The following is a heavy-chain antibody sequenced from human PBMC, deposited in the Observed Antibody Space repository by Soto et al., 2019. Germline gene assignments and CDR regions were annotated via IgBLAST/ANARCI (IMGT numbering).Heavy chain of an antibody. V-gene: IGHV1-69*12. Sequence: QVQLVQSGAEVKKPGSSVKVSCKASGGTFSSYAISWVRQAPGQGLEWMGGIIPIFGTANYAQKFQGRVTITADESASTAYMELSSLRVDDTAVYYCARGSGWWSGRAYKWFDPWGEGTLVTVSS. CDR2: IIPIFGTA. CDR1: GGTFSSYA. J-gene: IGHJ5*02. CDR3: ARGSGWWSGRAYKWFDP. D-gene: IGHD2-15*01.